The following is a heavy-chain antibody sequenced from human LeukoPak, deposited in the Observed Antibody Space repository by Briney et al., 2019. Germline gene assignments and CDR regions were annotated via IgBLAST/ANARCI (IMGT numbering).Heavy chain of an antibody. J-gene: IGHJ3*02. V-gene: IGHV3-30*04. CDR3: ARDPRCSSASCYISYAFDI. D-gene: IGHD2-2*02. CDR1: GFTFSSYT. CDR2: MSYDGSNK. Sequence: GGSLRLSCAASGFTFSSYTMHWVRQAPGKGLECVAVMSYDGSNKYYADSVKGRFTISRDNSKNTLPLQMNSLRAEDTAVYYCARDPRCSSASCYISYAFDIWGQGTMVTVSS.